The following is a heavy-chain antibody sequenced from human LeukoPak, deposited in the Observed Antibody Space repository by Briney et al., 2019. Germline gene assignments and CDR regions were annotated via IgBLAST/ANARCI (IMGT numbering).Heavy chain of an antibody. CDR3: ARVNYGDAGAFDI. D-gene: IGHD4-17*01. V-gene: IGHV1-2*02. CDR2: INPNSGGT. CDR1: GYTFTSNG. Sequence: ASVKVSCKASGYTFTSNGISWVRQAPGQGLEWMGWINPNSGGTNYAQKFQGRVTMTRDTSISTAYMELSRLRSDDTAVYYCARVNYGDAGAFDIWGQGTMVTVSS. J-gene: IGHJ3*02.